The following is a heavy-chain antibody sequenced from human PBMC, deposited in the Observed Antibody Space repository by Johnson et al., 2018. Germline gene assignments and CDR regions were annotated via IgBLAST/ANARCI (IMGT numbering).Heavy chain of an antibody. CDR3: ARHSSSSAYYYGMDV. J-gene: IGHJ6*02. CDR1: GYTFTSYY. Sequence: VQLVETGAEVKKPGASVKVSCKASGYTFTSYYMHWVRQAPGQGLEWMGIINPSGGSTSYAQKFQGRVTMTRDTSTSTVYMELSSLRSEDTAMYYCARHSSSSAYYYGMDVWGQGTAVTVSS. D-gene: IGHD6-6*01. CDR2: INPSGGST. V-gene: IGHV1-46*01.